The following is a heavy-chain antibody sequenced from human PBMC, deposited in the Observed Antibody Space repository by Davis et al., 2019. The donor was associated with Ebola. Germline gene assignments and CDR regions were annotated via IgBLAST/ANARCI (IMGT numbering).Heavy chain of an antibody. Sequence: PSETLSLTCTVSGGSINSGGYYWSWIRQHPGKGLEWIGYIYNSGSTYYSPSLKGRLTISIDASKNQFSLKLNSVTAADTAVYFCARGIAPPGTWTRYFDYWGQGTLVTVSS. CDR2: IYNSGST. CDR1: GGSINSGGYY. CDR3: ARGIAPPGTWTRYFDY. V-gene: IGHV4-31*03. J-gene: IGHJ4*02. D-gene: IGHD6-13*01.